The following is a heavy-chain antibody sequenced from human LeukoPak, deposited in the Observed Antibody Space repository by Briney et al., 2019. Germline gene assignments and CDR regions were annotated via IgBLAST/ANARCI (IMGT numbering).Heavy chain of an antibody. CDR1: GGSFSGYY. D-gene: IGHD3-3*01. V-gene: IGHV4-30-4*08. CDR2: IYYSGST. Sequence: PSETLSLTCAVYGGSFSGYYWSWIRQPPGKGLEWIGYIYYSGSTYYNPSLKSRVTISVDTSKNQFSLKLSSVTAADAAVYYCARALLVWFDPWGQGTLVTVSS. J-gene: IGHJ5*02. CDR3: ARALLVWFDP.